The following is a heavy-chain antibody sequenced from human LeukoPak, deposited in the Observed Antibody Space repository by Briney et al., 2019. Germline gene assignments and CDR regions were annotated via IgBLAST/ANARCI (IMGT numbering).Heavy chain of an antibody. V-gene: IGHV3-23*01. D-gene: IGHD4-17*01. J-gene: IGHJ4*02. Sequence: GGSLRLSCAASGFTFSSYAMSWVRQAPGKGLEWVSAICGSGGSTYYADSVKGRFTISRDNSKNTQYLQMNSRRAEDTAVYYCAKEVWRRTVTTPLDYWGQGTLVTVSS. CDR1: GFTFSSYA. CDR3: AKEVWRRTVTTPLDY. CDR2: ICGSGGST.